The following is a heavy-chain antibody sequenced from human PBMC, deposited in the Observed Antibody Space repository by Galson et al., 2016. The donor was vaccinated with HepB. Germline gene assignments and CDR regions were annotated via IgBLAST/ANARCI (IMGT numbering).Heavy chain of an antibody. CDR3: ARIASAVAGTWFDP. J-gene: IGHJ5*02. CDR2: IKQDRNEN. Sequence: SLRLSCAASGFTFSNYWMSWVRQAPGKGLEWVANIKQDRNENFYADSVKGRFTLSRDNAKNSLYLQMNSLRVDDTAVYYCARIASAVAGTWFDPGAREPWSPSPQ. D-gene: IGHD6-19*01. V-gene: IGHV3-7*01. CDR1: GFTFSNYW.